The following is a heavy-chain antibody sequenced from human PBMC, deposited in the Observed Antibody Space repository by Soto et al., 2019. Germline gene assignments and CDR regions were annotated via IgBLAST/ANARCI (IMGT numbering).Heavy chain of an antibody. J-gene: IGHJ3*02. CDR2: IYYSGST. Sequence: SQTLSLTCTVSGGSISSYYWSWIRQPPGKGLEWIGYIYYSGSTNYNPSLKSRVTISVDTSKNQFSLKLSSVTAADTAVYYCAREHYYDSSGDDVFDIWVQGTMVSVS. V-gene: IGHV4-59*01. CDR1: GGSISSYY. D-gene: IGHD3-22*01. CDR3: AREHYYDSSGDDVFDI.